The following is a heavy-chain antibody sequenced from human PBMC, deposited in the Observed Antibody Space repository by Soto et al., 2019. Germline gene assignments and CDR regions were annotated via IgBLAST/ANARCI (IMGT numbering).Heavy chain of an antibody. D-gene: IGHD2-8*01. J-gene: IGHJ6*02. Sequence: QGQLVQSGGEVKKSGASVKVSCKASGYTFSRYGISWVRQAPGQGLEWMGWISGYNGDTNYAQKFQGRVTMTIDTSTTTAYMALRSLTSDDTAVYYCAKNGQPPYYYYGLDVWGQGTTVTVSS. CDR2: ISGYNGDT. CDR1: GYTFSRYG. CDR3: AKNGQPPYYYYGLDV. V-gene: IGHV1-18*01.